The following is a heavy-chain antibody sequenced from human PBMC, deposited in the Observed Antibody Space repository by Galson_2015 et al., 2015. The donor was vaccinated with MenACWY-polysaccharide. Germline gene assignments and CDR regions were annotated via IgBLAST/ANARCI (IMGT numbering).Heavy chain of an antibody. CDR2: ISWNSGSI. V-gene: IGHV3-9*01. Sequence: SLRLSCAASGFTFDDYAMHWVRQAPGKGLEWVSGISWNSGSIGYADSVKGRFTISRDNSKNTLYLQMNSLRAEDTAVYYCAKDEHIVVVTAILGYWGQGTLVTVSS. D-gene: IGHD2-21*02. CDR3: AKDEHIVVVTAILGY. J-gene: IGHJ4*02. CDR1: GFTFDDYA.